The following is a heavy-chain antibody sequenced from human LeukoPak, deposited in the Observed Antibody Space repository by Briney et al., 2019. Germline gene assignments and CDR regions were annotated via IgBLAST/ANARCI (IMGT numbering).Heavy chain of an antibody. D-gene: IGHD5-18*01. CDR3: ASAPLEGYSYGLFDY. CDR2: IYYSGST. J-gene: IGHJ4*02. Sequence: SEALSLTCTVSGGSISSYYWSWIRQPPGKGLEWIGYIYYSGSTNYNPSLKSRVTISVDTSKNQFSLKLSSVTAADTAVYYCASAPLEGYSYGLFDYWGQGTLVTVSS. V-gene: IGHV4-59*08. CDR1: GGSISSYY.